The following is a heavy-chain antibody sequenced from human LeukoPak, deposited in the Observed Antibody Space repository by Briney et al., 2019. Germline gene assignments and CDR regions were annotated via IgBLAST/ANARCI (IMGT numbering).Heavy chain of an antibody. V-gene: IGHV3-23*01. D-gene: IGHD6-13*01. CDR2: ISGSGGST. CDR3: AKDHHSSSFSK. CDR1: GFTFSNYA. J-gene: IGHJ4*02. Sequence: GGSLRLSCAASGFTFSNYAMSWVRQAPGKGLEWVSAISGSGGSTYYADSVKGRFTISRDNSKNTLYLQMNSLRAEDTAVYYCAKDHHSSSFSKWGQGTLVTVSS.